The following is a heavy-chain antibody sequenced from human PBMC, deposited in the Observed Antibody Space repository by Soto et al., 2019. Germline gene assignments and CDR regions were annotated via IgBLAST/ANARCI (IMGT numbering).Heavy chain of an antibody. J-gene: IGHJ6*02. D-gene: IGHD3-22*01. CDR3: ARDLRYYYDSSGEGYYYYYGMDV. Sequence: ASVKVSCKASGYTFTSYYMHWVRPAPGQGLEWMGIINPSGGSTSYAQKFQGRVTMTRDTSTSTVYMELSSLRSEDTAVYYCARDLRYYYDSSGEGYYYYYGMDVWGQGTTVTVSS. CDR1: GYTFTSYY. CDR2: INPSGGST. V-gene: IGHV1-46*01.